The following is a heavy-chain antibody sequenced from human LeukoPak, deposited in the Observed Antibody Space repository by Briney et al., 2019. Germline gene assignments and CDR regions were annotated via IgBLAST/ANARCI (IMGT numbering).Heavy chain of an antibody. V-gene: IGHV1-18*04. Sequence: ASVKVSCKASGYTFTSDGISWVRQAPGQGLEWMGWISAYNGNTNYAQKLQGRVTMTTDTSTSTAYMELRSLRSDDTAVCYCARDPYGSGSYYNSLFEYWGQGTLVTVSS. CDR1: GYTFTSDG. J-gene: IGHJ4*02. CDR2: ISAYNGNT. CDR3: ARDPYGSGSYYNSLFEY. D-gene: IGHD3-10*01.